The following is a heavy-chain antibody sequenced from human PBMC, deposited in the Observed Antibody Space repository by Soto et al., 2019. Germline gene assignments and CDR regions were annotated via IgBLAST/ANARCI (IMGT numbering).Heavy chain of an antibody. Sequence: ASVKVSCKASGYTFTSYGISWVRQAPGQGLEWMGWISAYNGNTNYAQKLQGRVTMTTDTSTSTAYMELRSLRSDDTAVYYCARDQVAAARYYYYYYGMDVWGQGTTVTVSS. CDR3: ARDQVAAARYYYYYYGMDV. CDR2: ISAYNGNT. J-gene: IGHJ6*02. CDR1: GYTFTSYG. V-gene: IGHV1-18*01. D-gene: IGHD6-13*01.